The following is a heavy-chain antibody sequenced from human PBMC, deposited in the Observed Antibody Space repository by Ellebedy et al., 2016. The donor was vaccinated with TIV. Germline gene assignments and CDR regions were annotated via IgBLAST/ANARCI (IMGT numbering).Heavy chain of an antibody. CDR2: IYHSGST. J-gene: IGHJ4*02. CDR3: ASGRGYYDY. D-gene: IGHD3-22*01. CDR1: GGSISSSYW. Sequence: MPSETLSLTCGVSGGSISSSYWWSWVRQPPGKGLEWFGEIYHSGSTKYNPSLKSRVTISVDKSKNQFSLKLSSVTAADTAVYYCASGRGYYDYWGQGTLVTVSS. V-gene: IGHV4-4*02.